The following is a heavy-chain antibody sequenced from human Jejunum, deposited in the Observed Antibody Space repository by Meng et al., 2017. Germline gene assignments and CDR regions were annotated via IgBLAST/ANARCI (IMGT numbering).Heavy chain of an antibody. D-gene: IGHD1-7*01. V-gene: IGHV2-5*02. CDR1: WFSLTTNGGG. CDR2: FYWDDDE. Sequence: QIHFNVSGPHPVTPPPTLTLPCTFSWFSLTTNGGGVGWIRQPPGKALEWLALFYWDDDERYSPSLKSRLTITKNTSKNQVVLTMTNMGPVDTATYYCAHILVSNWNYLSPFDFWGQGTLVTVSS. J-gene: IGHJ4*02. CDR3: AHILVSNWNYLSPFDF.